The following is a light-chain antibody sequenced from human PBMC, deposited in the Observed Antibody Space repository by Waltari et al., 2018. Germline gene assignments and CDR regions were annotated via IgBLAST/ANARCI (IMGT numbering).Light chain of an antibody. V-gene: IGKV1-39*01. CDR2: TAS. CDR3: HQIYSTLGDT. Sequence: DIQLTQSPSSLSASVADRVTITCRASESIICYLSWSQQKPGEAPKLLIYTASSLEAGVPSSFSGSGSGTDYTLTISKLQPEDFATYYCHQIYSTLGDTFGQGTKLEIK. CDR1: ESIICY. J-gene: IGKJ2*01.